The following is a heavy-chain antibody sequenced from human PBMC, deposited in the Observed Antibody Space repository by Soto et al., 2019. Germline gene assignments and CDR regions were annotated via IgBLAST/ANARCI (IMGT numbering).Heavy chain of an antibody. V-gene: IGHV3-48*03. CDR3: ARGVRYSGYEGLY. CDR2: ISSSGSTI. D-gene: IGHD5-12*01. CDR1: VFTFSSYE. Sequence: VGSLRLSCASSVFTFSSYEMNCVRHSPGKGLEWVSYISSSGSTIYYADSVKGRFTISRDNAKNSLYLQMNSLRAEDTAVYYCARGVRYSGYEGLYWGQGTLVSVSS. J-gene: IGHJ4*02.